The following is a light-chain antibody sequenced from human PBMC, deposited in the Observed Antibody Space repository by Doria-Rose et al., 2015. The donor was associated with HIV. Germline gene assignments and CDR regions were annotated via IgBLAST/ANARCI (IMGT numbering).Light chain of an antibody. J-gene: IGLJ2*01. CDR2: DDS. V-gene: IGLV3-21*02. CDR1: YIGTKS. CDR3: QVWDSNSDHVV. Sequence: VAPGQTARLTCGGNYIGTKSVHWYQQRPGQAPVLVVYDDSDRPSGIPERFSGSNSGNAATLTISRVEAGDEADFYCQVWDSNSDHVVFGGGTKLTVL.